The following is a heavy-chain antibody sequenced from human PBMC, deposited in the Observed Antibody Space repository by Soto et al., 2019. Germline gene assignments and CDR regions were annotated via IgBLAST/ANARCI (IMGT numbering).Heavy chain of an antibody. CDR2: IIPIFGTA. CDR3: ARGGERPISVVVPAAIPPYYYYYGMDV. J-gene: IGHJ6*02. V-gene: IGHV1-69*13. D-gene: IGHD2-2*01. CDR1: GGTFSSYA. Sequence: SVKVSCKASGGTFSSYAISWVRQAPGQGLEWMGGIIPIFGTANYAQKFQGRVTITADESTSTAYMELSSLRSEDTAVYYCARGGERPISVVVPAAIPPYYYYYGMDVSGQVPKGTVSS.